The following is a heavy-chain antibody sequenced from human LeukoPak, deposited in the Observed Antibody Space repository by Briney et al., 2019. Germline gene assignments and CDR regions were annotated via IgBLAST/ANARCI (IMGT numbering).Heavy chain of an antibody. V-gene: IGHV3-53*01. CDR2: IYSGGST. Sequence: GGSPRLSCAASGFTVSSNYMSWVRQAPGKGLEWVSVIYSGGSTYYADSVKGRFTISRDNSKNTLYLQMNSLRAEDTAVYYCARGKYDSSPFLQHWGQGTLVTVSS. CDR3: ARGKYDSSPFLQH. D-gene: IGHD3-22*01. J-gene: IGHJ1*01. CDR1: GFTVSSNY.